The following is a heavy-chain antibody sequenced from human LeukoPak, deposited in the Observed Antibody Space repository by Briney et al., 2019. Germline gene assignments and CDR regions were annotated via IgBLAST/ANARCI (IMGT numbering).Heavy chain of an antibody. CDR3: AREKLDTRGYVDY. CDR2: IKQDGTDK. Sequence: PGGSLRPSCAGSGFTFSTYWMSWVRQAPGKGLDWVANIKQDGTDKYYVDSVKGRFTISIDNAKNLLYLQMNSLRAEDTAVYYCAREKLDTRGYVDYWGQGTLVTVSS. D-gene: IGHD3-22*01. V-gene: IGHV3-7*01. J-gene: IGHJ4*02. CDR1: GFTFSTYW.